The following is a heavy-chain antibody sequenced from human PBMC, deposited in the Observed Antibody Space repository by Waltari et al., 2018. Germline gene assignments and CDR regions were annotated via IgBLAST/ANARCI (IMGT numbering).Heavy chain of an antibody. CDR1: GYTFTGYY. D-gene: IGHD3-16*01. J-gene: IGHJ4*02. V-gene: IGHV1-2*02. CDR3: ARDLYDSRVPGDYFDY. Sequence: QVHLVQSGAEVRKPGASVKVSCKGSGYTFTGYYIQWLRQAPGQGLGWRCWINPTPGGTKLAQKVQGRFTMTRDTSINTVYMELSSLGSDDTAVYYCARDLYDSRVPGDYFDYWGQGTLVTVSS. CDR2: INPTPGGT.